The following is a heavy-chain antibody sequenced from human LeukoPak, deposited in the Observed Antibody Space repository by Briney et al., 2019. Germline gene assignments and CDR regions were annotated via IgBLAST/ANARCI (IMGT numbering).Heavy chain of an antibody. Sequence: GGSLRLSCAASGFTFSSYSMNWVPQAPGKGLEWISYISGSGSVSYYEDSVKGRFTISRDNAKNSLYLQMNSLRDEDTALYYCARDGGFGFLAAFDIWGQGTMVTVSS. D-gene: IGHD3-10*01. J-gene: IGHJ3*02. CDR2: ISGSGSVS. V-gene: IGHV3-48*02. CDR1: GFTFSSYS. CDR3: ARDGGFGFLAAFDI.